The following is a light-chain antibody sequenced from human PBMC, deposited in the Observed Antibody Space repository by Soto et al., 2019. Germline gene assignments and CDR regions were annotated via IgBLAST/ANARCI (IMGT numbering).Light chain of an antibody. Sequence: QSVLTQPASVSGSPGQSITISCTGTSSDVGSYNLVSWYQQHPGKAPKLMIYDASKRPSGVSNRFSGSKSGNTASLTISGLQAEDEAEYYCCSYSVNSTLVFGGGTKLTVL. V-gene: IGLV2-23*01. CDR2: DAS. CDR1: SSDVGSYNL. CDR3: CSYSVNSTLV. J-gene: IGLJ2*01.